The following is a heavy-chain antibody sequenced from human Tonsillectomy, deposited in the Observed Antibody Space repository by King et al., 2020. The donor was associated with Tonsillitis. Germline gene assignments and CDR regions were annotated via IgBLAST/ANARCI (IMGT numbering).Heavy chain of an antibody. Sequence: VQLVESGGGVVQPGRSLRLSCAASGFTFSSYGMHWVRQAPGKGLDWVAVIWYDGSNKYYADSVKGRFTISRDNSKNTLDLQMNSLRAEDTAVYYCAREGDFGDYLYYYYMDVWGKGTTVTVSS. CDR3: AREGDFGDYLYYYYMDV. V-gene: IGHV3-33*08. CDR1: GFTFSSYG. D-gene: IGHD4-17*01. J-gene: IGHJ6*03. CDR2: IWYDGSNK.